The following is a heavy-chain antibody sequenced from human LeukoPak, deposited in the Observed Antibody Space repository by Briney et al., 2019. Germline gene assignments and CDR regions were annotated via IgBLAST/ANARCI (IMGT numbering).Heavy chain of an antibody. CDR2: ISSSSSTI. D-gene: IGHD3-10*01. J-gene: IGHJ4*02. CDR3: ARALWFGGNMY. CDR1: GFTFSSYS. V-gene: IGHV3-48*01. Sequence: GGSLRLSCAASGFTFSSYSMNWVRQAPGKGLEWVSYISSSSSTIYYADSGKGRFTISRDNAKNSLYLQMNSLRAEDTAVYYCARALWFGGNMYWGQGTLVTVSS.